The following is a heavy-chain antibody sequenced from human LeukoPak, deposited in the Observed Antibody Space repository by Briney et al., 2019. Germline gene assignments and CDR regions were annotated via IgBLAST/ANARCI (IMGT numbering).Heavy chain of an antibody. V-gene: IGHV1-2*02. CDR3: ARSVWGSYSGIGAFDI. J-gene: IGHJ3*02. D-gene: IGHD1-26*01. CDR1: GGTFSSYA. Sequence: GASVKVSCKASGGTFSSYAISWVRQAPGQGLEWMGWINPNSGGTNYAQKFQGRVTMTRDTSISTAYMELSRLRSDDTAVYYRARSVWGSYSGIGAFDIWGQGTMVTVSS. CDR2: INPNSGGT.